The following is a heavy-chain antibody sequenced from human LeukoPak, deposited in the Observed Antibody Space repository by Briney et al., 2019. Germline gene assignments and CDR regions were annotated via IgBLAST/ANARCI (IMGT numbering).Heavy chain of an antibody. J-gene: IGHJ4*02. D-gene: IGHD3-10*01. Sequence: PGGSLRLSCAASGFIFSTYGMSWVRQAPGKGLEWVSGISPSGDIKYYADSVKGRFTISRDNSRNTVFLQMNSLRGEDTAIYYCARVQGGGFRTADFWGQGTVVTVSS. V-gene: IGHV3-23*01. CDR1: GFIFSTYG. CDR3: ARVQGGGFRTADF. CDR2: ISPSGDIK.